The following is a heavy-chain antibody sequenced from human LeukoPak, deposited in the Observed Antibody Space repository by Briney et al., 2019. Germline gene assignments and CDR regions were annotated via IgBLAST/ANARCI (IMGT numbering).Heavy chain of an antibody. CDR2: ISSSGSTI. Sequence: GGSLRLSCAASGFTFSSYEMNWVRQAPGKGLEWVSYISSSGSTIYYVDSVKGRFTISRDNAKNSLYLQMNSLRAEDTAVYYCAREISCSGGSCYDNYYYYGMDAWGQGTTVTVSS. J-gene: IGHJ6*02. V-gene: IGHV3-48*03. CDR3: AREISCSGGSCYDNYYYYGMDA. D-gene: IGHD2-15*01. CDR1: GFTFSSYE.